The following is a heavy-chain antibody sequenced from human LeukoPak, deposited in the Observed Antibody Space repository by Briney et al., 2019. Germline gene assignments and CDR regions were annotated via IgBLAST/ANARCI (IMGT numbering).Heavy chain of an antibody. J-gene: IGHJ1*01. CDR3: ARDGVGYYDSSGYYYFQH. V-gene: IGHV1-2*02. D-gene: IGHD3-22*01. CDR2: INPNSGGT. Sequence: ASVKVSCKASGYTFTGYYMHWVRQAPGQGLEWMGWINPNSGGTNYAQKFQGRVTMTRDTSISTAYMELSRLRSDDAAVYYCARDGVGYYDSSGYYYFQHWGQGTLVTVSS. CDR1: GYTFTGYY.